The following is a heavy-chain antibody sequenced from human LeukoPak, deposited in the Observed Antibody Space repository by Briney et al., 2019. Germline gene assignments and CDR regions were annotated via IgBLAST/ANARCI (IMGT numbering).Heavy chain of an antibody. CDR1: GGSFSGYY. CDR2: INHSGST. V-gene: IGHV4-34*01. D-gene: IGHD1-7*01. J-gene: IGHJ3*02. Sequence: SETLSLTCAVYGGSFSGYYWSWIRQPPGKGLEWIGEINHSGSTNYNPSLKSRVTISVDTSKNQFSLKLSSVTAADTAVYYCARHRWNYDAFDIWGRGTMVTVSS. CDR3: ARHRWNYDAFDI.